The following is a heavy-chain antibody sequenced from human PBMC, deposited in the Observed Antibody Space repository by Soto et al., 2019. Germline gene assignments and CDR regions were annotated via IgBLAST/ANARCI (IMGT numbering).Heavy chain of an antibody. V-gene: IGHV1-69*01. D-gene: IGHD2-2*01. Sequence: QVQLVQSGAEVKKPGSSVKVSCKASGGTFSSYAISWVRQAPGQGLEWMGGIIPIFGTANYAQKFQGRVTITADESTSTAYMELSSLRSEDTAVYYCARGDYCSSTSCANTNWFDPWGQGTLVTVSS. CDR3: ARGDYCSSTSCANTNWFDP. CDR1: GGTFSSYA. J-gene: IGHJ5*02. CDR2: IIPIFGTA.